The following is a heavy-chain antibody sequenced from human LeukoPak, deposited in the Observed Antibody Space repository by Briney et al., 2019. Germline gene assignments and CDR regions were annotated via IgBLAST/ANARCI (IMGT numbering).Heavy chain of an antibody. CDR3: ARQRDGYIHRRIDY. J-gene: IGHJ4*02. CDR1: GGSFSGYY. V-gene: IGHV4-34*01. Sequence: SETLSLTCAVYGGSFSGYYWRWIRQPPGKGLEWIGEINHSGSANYNPSLKSRVTISVDTSKNQFSLKLSSVTAADTAVYYCARQRDGYIHRRIDYWGQGTLVTVSS. CDR2: INHSGSA. D-gene: IGHD5-24*01.